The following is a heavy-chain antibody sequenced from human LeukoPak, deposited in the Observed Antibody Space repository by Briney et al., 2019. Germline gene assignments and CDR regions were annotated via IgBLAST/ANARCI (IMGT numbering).Heavy chain of an antibody. CDR2: ILHDGSDQ. J-gene: IGHJ3*02. V-gene: IGHV3-30*04. CDR1: GFFFSTYT. CDR3: VRDGMAGTPNAFDM. D-gene: IGHD6-19*01. Sequence: GGSLRLSCAASGFFFSTYTMDWVRQAPGKGLEWVALILHDGSDQNYADSVKGRFTISRDNSKNTVHLQMNSLRPEDTAVYYCVRDGMAGTPNAFDMWGQGTMVTVSS.